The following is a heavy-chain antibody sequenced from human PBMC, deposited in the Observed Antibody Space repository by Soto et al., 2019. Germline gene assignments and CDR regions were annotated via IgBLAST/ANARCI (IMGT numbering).Heavy chain of an antibody. V-gene: IGHV3-30-3*01. D-gene: IGHD6-19*01. Sequence: QVQLVESGGGVVQPGRSLRLSCAASGFTFSDYVMHWVRQAPGKGLEWVAVISSDGSTKYYTDSMKGRFTISRDNSKDTLYLQMNNLRAGDTAVYYCVRQNSGWSSYFDFWGQGTLVTVSS. CDR2: ISSDGSTK. J-gene: IGHJ4*02. CDR1: GFTFSDYV. CDR3: VRQNSGWSSYFDF.